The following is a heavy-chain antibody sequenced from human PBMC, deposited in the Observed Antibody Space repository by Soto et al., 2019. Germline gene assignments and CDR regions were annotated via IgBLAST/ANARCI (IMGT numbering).Heavy chain of an antibody. CDR2: IYKGGSI. CDR1: GGSISNDY. Sequence: PSETLSLTCGVSGGSISNDYWTWIRQPPGKGLEWIGYIYKGGSINYNPSLKSRVTISVDTSNNQFSLKLSSVTAADTAVYYCARAYYDRSGYAVDPWGQGTLVTVSS. J-gene: IGHJ5*02. CDR3: ARAYYDRSGYAVDP. V-gene: IGHV4-4*09. D-gene: IGHD3-22*01.